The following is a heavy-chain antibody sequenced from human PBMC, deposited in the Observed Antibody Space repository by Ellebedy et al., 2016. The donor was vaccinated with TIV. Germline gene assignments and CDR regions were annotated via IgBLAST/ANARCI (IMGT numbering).Heavy chain of an antibody. J-gene: IGHJ5*01. CDR2: ISFDGSNR. Sequence: GESLKISCAASGFTFSSYGIHWVRQAPGKGLEWVAVISFDGSNRYYADSVKGRFTISRDNSKNTLYLQMNSLRPEDTAVYYCAKDSPYKGTVTNNWLDSWGQGTLVTVSS. CDR3: AKDSPYKGTVTNNWLDS. V-gene: IGHV3-30*18. CDR1: GFTFSSYG. D-gene: IGHD4-17*01.